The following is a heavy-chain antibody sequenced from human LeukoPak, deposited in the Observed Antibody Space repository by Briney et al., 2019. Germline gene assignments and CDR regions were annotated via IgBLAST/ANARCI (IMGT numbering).Heavy chain of an antibody. D-gene: IGHD2-15*01. V-gene: IGHV4-34*01. Sequence: PSETLSLTCAVYGGSFSGYYWSWIRQPPGKGLEWIGEINHSGSTNYNPSLKSRVTISVDTSKNQFSLKLSSVTAADTAVYYCARSRRDIVVVVAARSRFDPWGQGTLVTVSS. CDR1: GGSFSGYY. CDR3: ARSRRDIVVVVAARSRFDP. J-gene: IGHJ5*02. CDR2: INHSGST.